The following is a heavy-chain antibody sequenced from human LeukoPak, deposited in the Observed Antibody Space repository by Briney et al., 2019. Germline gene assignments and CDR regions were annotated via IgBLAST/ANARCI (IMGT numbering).Heavy chain of an antibody. Sequence: GGSLRLSCAASGFTFSSYAISWVRQAPGKGLEWVSAISGSGGSTYYADSVKGRFTISRDNSKNTLYLQMNSLRAEDTAVYYCARPWCSGGSCYSNPNNYFDYWGQGTLVTVSS. CDR1: GFTFSSYA. V-gene: IGHV3-23*01. D-gene: IGHD2-15*01. CDR2: ISGSGGST. J-gene: IGHJ4*02. CDR3: ARPWCSGGSCYSNPNNYFDY.